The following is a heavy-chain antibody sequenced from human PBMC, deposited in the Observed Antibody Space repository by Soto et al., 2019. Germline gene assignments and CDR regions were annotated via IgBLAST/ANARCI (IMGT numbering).Heavy chain of an antibody. Sequence: GESLKISCKGSGYSFTSYWISWLRQMPGKGLEWMGSIDPSDSYTNYSPSFQGHVTISADKSISTAYLQSSSLKASDTAMYYCAIVGLEKWDLLPPHGAFDIWGQGIMVTVSS. D-gene: IGHD1-26*01. V-gene: IGHV5-10-1*01. J-gene: IGHJ3*02. CDR1: GYSFTSYW. CDR3: AIVGLEKWDLLPPHGAFDI. CDR2: IDPSDSYT.